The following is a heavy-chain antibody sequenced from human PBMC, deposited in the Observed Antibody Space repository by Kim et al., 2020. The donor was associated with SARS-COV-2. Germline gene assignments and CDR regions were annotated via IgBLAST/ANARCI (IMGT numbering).Heavy chain of an antibody. V-gene: IGHV7-4-1*02. CDR3: ARVSHYGSGPWYFDL. CDR1: GYTFINYP. Sequence: ASVKVSCKASGYTFINYPLNWVRQAPGQGLEWMGWMNTNTGKATYGRGFTGRFGFSLDTSVNTAYLEISGLKAEDTAVYYCARVSHYGSGPWYFDLWGRGTLVTVSS. J-gene: IGHJ2*01. CDR2: MNTNTGKA. D-gene: IGHD3-10*01.